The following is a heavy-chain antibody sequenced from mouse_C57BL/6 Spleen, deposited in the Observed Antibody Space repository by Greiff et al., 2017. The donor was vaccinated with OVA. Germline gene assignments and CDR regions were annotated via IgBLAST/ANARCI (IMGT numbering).Heavy chain of an antibody. CDR2: IDPSDSET. Sequence: QVQLQQPGAELVRPGSSVKLSCKASGYTFTSYWMQWVKQRPRQGLEWIGNIDPSDSETHYNQKFKDKATLTVDKSSSTAYMQLSSLTSEDSAVYYCAKWNYRIAYWGQGTLVTVSA. D-gene: IGHD1-1*01. V-gene: IGHV1-52*01. J-gene: IGHJ3*01. CDR1: GYTFTSYW. CDR3: AKWNYRIAY.